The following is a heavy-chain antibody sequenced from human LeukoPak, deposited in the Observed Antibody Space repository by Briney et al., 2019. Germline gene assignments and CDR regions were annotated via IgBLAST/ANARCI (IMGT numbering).Heavy chain of an antibody. V-gene: IGHV3-7*01. J-gene: IGHJ4*02. CDR3: ARGGYSFDY. CDR1: GFTLSGYW. Sequence: PGGSLRLSCAASGFTLSGYWMSWVRQAPGKGLEWVARLHADGIERYYVDPVKGRFPISRDNAKNSLHLQMYSLRLDDTAVYYCARGGYSFDYLGQGTLVAVSS. CDR2: LHADGIER. D-gene: IGHD5-12*01.